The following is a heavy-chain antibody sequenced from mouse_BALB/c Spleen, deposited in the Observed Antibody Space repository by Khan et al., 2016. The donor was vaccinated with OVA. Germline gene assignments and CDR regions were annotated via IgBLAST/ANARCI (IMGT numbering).Heavy chain of an antibody. J-gene: IGHJ3*01. CDR2: ISPGSGDT. V-gene: IGHV1-77*01. CDR1: GYTFTDYY. CDR3: AIRNYFSYTFDY. Sequence: QVQLQQPGAELARPGASVKLSCKASGYTFTDYYINWVKQRTGQGLEWIGEISPGSGDTYYNERFKGKATLTADKSSSTAYMQLSSLTSEASAVYFCAIRNYFSYTFDYWGQGTLVTVSA. D-gene: IGHD1-2*01.